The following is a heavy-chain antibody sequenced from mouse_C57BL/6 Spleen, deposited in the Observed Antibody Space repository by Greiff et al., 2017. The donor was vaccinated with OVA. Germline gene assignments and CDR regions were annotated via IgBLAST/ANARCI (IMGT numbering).Heavy chain of an antibody. V-gene: IGHV5-4*03. CDR3: ARNRDYGRPYWYFDV. J-gene: IGHJ1*03. CDR2: ISDGGSYT. CDR1: GFTFSSYA. Sequence: EVMLVESGGGLVKPGGSLTLSCAASGFTFSSYAMSWVRQTPGKRLEWVATISDGGSYTYYPDNVKGRCTISKDYNKNDLYLKMSHQKDEDTAMYYCARNRDYGRPYWYFDVWGTGTTVTVSS. D-gene: IGHD1-1*01.